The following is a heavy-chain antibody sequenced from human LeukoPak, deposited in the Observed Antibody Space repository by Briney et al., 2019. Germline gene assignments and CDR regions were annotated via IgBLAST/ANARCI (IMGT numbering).Heavy chain of an antibody. V-gene: IGHV4-38-2*01. CDR3: ARDYSNSAYYYYYYMDV. CDR2: IYHSGST. CDR1: GYSISSGYY. Sequence: PSETLSLTCAVSGYSISSGYYWGWIRQPPGKGLEWIGSIYHSGSTYYNPFLKSRVTISVDTSKNQFSLKLSSVTAADTAVYYCARDYSNSAYYYYYYMDVWGKGTTVTVSS. D-gene: IGHD4-11*01. J-gene: IGHJ6*03.